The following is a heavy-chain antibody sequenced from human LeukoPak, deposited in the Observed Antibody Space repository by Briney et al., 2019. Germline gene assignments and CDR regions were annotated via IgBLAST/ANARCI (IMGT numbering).Heavy chain of an antibody. Sequence: ASVKVSCKASGYTFTSYGISWVRQAPGQGLEWMGWISAYNGNTNYAQKLQGRATMTTDTSTSTAYMELRSLRSDDTAVYYCARARIILEWLSPLFDYWGQGTLVTVSS. CDR1: GYTFTSYG. J-gene: IGHJ4*02. V-gene: IGHV1-18*01. CDR3: ARARIILEWLSPLFDY. D-gene: IGHD3-3*01. CDR2: ISAYNGNT.